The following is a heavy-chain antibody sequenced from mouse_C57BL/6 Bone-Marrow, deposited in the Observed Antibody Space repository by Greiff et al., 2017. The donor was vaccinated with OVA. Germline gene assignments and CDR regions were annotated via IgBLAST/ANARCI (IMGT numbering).Heavy chain of an antibody. CDR1: GYAFTNYL. V-gene: IGHV1-54*01. J-gene: IGHJ1*03. CDR2: INPGSGGT. CDR3: ARSPLYDGYYSWYFDV. D-gene: IGHD2-3*01. Sequence: LVESGAELVRPGTSVKVSCKASGYAFTNYLIEWVKQRPGQGLEWIGVINPGSGGTNYNEKFKGKATLTADKSSSTAYMQLSSLTSEDSAVYFCARSPLYDGYYSWYFDVWGTGTTVTVSS.